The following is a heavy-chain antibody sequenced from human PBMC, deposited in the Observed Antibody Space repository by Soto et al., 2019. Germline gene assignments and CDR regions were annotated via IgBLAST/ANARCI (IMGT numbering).Heavy chain of an antibody. CDR2: IAFDGSQQ. CDR1: GFTFNTSG. D-gene: IGHD2-21*02. V-gene: IGHV3-30*03. CDR3: ATKVRVTNYLYYGMDV. J-gene: IGHJ6*02. Sequence: SGGSLRLSCAASGFTFNTSGMHWVRQAPGKWLEWVAVIAFDGSQQFYGDSVRGRFSISRDNSKNTLFLEMKSLTPEDTAVYYCATKVRVTNYLYYGMDVWGQGXTVTVSS.